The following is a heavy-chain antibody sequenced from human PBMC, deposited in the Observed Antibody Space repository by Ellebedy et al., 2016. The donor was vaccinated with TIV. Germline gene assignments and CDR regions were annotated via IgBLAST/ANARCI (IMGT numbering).Heavy chain of an antibody. V-gene: IGHV1-46*01. Sequence: AASVKVSCKASGYTFTNYWIHWVRQAPGQGLEWMGMINPTTTTNPRYAQKFQGRVTMTRDTSTNTVHMELSSLASQDTAVYYCTRASDQIFDYWGQGALVTVSS. CDR1: GYTFTNYW. CDR3: TRASDQIFDY. J-gene: IGHJ4*02. D-gene: IGHD2-2*01. CDR2: INPTTTTNP.